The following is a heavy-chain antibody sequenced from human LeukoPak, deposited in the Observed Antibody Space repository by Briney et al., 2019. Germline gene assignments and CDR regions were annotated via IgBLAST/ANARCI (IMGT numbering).Heavy chain of an antibody. Sequence: EPSETLSLTCAVYGGSFSGYYWSWIRQPPVKGLEWIGEVNHSGSTNYNPSLKSRVTISVDTSRNQFSLKLSSVTAADTAMYHCARAGDSSGYSDYWGQGTLVTVSS. J-gene: IGHJ4*02. CDR2: VNHSGST. CDR3: ARAGDSSGYSDY. D-gene: IGHD3-22*01. V-gene: IGHV4-34*01. CDR1: GGSFSGYY.